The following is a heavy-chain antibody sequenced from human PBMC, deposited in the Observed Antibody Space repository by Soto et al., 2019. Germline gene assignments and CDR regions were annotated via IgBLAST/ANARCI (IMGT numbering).Heavy chain of an antibody. CDR3: ARDRVAGIWGDAFDI. V-gene: IGHV1-18*04. CDR1: GYTFTNHG. J-gene: IGHJ3*02. CDR2: INPYNANV. Sequence: QVQLVQSGDEVKKPGASVKVSCKTSGYTFTNHGINWVRQAPGQGLEWMGWINPYNANVNYAQKLQGRVTMTTDTSTSTAYMDLRSLTSDDTAVYYGARDRVAGIWGDAFDIWGQGTMVTVSS. D-gene: IGHD3-16*01.